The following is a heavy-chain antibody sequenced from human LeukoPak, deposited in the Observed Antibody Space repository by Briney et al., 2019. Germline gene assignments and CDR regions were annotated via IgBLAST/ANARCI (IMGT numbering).Heavy chain of an antibody. CDR3: ARDPEY. CDR2: ISYDGSNK. CDR1: GFTFSSYA. Sequence: GGSLRLSCAASGFTFSSYAMHWVRQAPGKGLEWVAVISYDGSNKYYADSVKGRFTISRDNSKNTLYLQMNSLRAEDTAVYYCARDPEYWGQGTLVTVSS. J-gene: IGHJ4*02. V-gene: IGHV3-30*14.